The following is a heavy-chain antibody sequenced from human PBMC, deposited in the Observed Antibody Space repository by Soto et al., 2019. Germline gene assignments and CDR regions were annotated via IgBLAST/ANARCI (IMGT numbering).Heavy chain of an antibody. J-gene: IGHJ1*01. D-gene: IGHD2-15*01. V-gene: IGHV1-46*01. CDR2: IHPSGDT. CDR1: GYKLTTYF. CDR3: VRGYCTTSPCSGDFQF. Sequence: ASVKVSCKASGYKLTTYFIHWVLQAPGQGLEWMGMIHPSGDTGYAQKFRGRVTMTIDTSTTTAYMELRNLTSEDTAVYFSVRGYCTTSPCSGDFQFWGQGTLVTVSS.